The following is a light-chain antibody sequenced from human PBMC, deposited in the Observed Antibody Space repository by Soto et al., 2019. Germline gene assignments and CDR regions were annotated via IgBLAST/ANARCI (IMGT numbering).Light chain of an antibody. J-gene: IGKJ1*01. CDR3: QQYGSSTWT. CDR1: QSVTSSY. V-gene: IGKV3-20*01. CDR2: GAS. Sequence: TQSPGTLSLSPGERATLSCRASQSVTSSYLAWYQQKPGQAPRLLIYGASSRATGIPDRFSGSGSGTDFTLTISRLEPEDFAAYSCQQYGSSTWTFGQGTKVDIK.